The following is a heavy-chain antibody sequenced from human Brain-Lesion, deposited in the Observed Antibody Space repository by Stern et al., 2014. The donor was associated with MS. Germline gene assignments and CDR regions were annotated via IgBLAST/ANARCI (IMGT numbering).Heavy chain of an antibody. Sequence: MQLVESGAEVKKPGASVRVSCEASGNSFTHFYIHWARQAPGHGLEWMGWINPNSGGTKFAQKFQGWVTITRDTSMTTAYMEVTSLTSDDTAVYYCARGGRYYADYWGQGTLVTVSS. CDR3: ARGGRYYADY. CDR1: GNSFTHFY. J-gene: IGHJ4*02. D-gene: IGHD2-2*01. V-gene: IGHV1-2*04. CDR2: INPNSGGT.